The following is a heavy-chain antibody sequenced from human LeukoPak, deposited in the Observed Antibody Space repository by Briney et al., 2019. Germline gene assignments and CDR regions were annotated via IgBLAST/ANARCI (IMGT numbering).Heavy chain of an antibody. CDR2: IYPGDSGT. J-gene: IGHJ4*02. CDR3: ARQRYDSSGYPPSVYFDY. CDR1: GYSFTSYW. Sequence: GESLKISCKGSGYSFTSYWIGWVRQMPGKGLEWMGIIYPGDSGTRYSPSFQGQVTISADKSISTAYLQWSSLKASDTAMYYCARQRYDSSGYPPSVYFDYWGQGTLVTVSS. D-gene: IGHD3-22*01. V-gene: IGHV5-51*01.